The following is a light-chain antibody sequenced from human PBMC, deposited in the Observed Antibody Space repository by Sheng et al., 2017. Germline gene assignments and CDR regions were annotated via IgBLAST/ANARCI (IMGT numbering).Light chain of an antibody. Sequence: DIQMTQSPSSLSASVGDRVTITCRAGQNINTYLNWYQHEPGKAPKLLIFAASILQNGVPSRFSGSGSGTEFTLTITSLQPADFATYYCQHLSSYPVSFGGGTKVEIK. V-gene: IGKV1-9*01. CDR2: AAS. CDR1: QNINTY. J-gene: IGKJ4*01. CDR3: QHLSSYPVS.